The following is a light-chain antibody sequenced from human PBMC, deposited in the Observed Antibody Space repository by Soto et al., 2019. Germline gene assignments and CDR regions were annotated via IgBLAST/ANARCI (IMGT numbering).Light chain of an antibody. Sequence: DIVMTQSPDSLAVSPGERATINCKSSQSVLYSSNNKNYLAWYQQKPGQPPKLLIYWASTRESGVPDRFSGSGSGTDFTLTINSLQAEDVAVYYCQQYYSSPQAFGQGTKVEI. CDR1: QSVLYSSNNKNY. CDR3: QQYYSSPQA. V-gene: IGKV4-1*01. J-gene: IGKJ1*01. CDR2: WAS.